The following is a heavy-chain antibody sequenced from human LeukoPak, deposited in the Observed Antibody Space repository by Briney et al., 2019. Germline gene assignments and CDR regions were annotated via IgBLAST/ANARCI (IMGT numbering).Heavy chain of an antibody. V-gene: IGHV3-30*18. D-gene: IGHD4-17*01. CDR2: ISYDGSNK. J-gene: IGHJ4*02. CDR1: GFTFSSYG. CDR3: AKAREPYGDYAFDY. Sequence: PERSLRLSRAASGFTFSSYGMHWVRQAPGKGLEWVAVISYDGSNKYYADSVKGRFTISRDNSKNTLYLQMNSLRAEDTAVYYCAKAREPYGDYAFDYWGQGTLVTVSS.